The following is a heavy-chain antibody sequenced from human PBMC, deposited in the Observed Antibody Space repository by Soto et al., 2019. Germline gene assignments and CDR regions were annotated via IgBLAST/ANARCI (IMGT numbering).Heavy chain of an antibody. CDR2: IWYDGSNK. Sequence: GGSLRLSCAASGFTFSSYGMHWVRQAPGKGLEWVAVIWYDGSNKYYADSVKGRFTISRDNSKNTLYPQMNSLRAEDTAVYYCARVPRGGIAAAGTNPYGMDVWGQGTTVTVSS. CDR1: GFTFSSYG. J-gene: IGHJ6*02. V-gene: IGHV3-33*01. D-gene: IGHD6-13*01. CDR3: ARVPRGGIAAAGTNPYGMDV.